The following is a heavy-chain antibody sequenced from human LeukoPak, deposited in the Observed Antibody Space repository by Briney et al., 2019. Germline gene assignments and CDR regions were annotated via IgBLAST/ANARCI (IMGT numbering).Heavy chain of an antibody. CDR3: AKDRGHNYGFGDDY. CDR2: ISGSGTVT. V-gene: IGHV3-23*01. J-gene: IGHJ4*02. D-gene: IGHD5-18*01. Sequence: PGGSLRLSCAASGFTFSSYAMNWVRQAPGKGQEWVSAISGSGTVTYYTDSVKGRFTISRDNSKNTLYLQMNSLRAEDTAVYYCAKDRGHNYGFGDDYWGQGTLVTVSS. CDR1: GFTFSSYA.